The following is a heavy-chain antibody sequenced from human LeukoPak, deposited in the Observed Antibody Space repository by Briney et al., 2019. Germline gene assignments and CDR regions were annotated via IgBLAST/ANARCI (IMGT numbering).Heavy chain of an antibody. Sequence: PSQTLSLTCTVSGGSISSGSYYWSWIRQPAGQGLEWIGRIYTSGSTNYNPSLKSRVTISVDTSKNQFSLKLSSVTAADTAVYYCARDRCSSTSCYPEVFGWFDPWGQGTLVTVSS. CDR3: ARDRCSSTSCYPEVFGWFDP. CDR1: GGSISSGSYY. J-gene: IGHJ5*02. V-gene: IGHV4-61*02. CDR2: IYTSGST. D-gene: IGHD2-2*01.